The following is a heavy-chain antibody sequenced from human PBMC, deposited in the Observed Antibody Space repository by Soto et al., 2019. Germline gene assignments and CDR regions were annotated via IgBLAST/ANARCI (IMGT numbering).Heavy chain of an antibody. J-gene: IGHJ4*02. Sequence: QVQLVVSGGGLVKPGGSLRLSCAASGFTFSDYYMSWIRQAPGKGLEWVSYISSSSSYTNYADSVKGRFTISRDNAKNSLYLQMNSLRAEDTAVYYCARDHHRYSGYDYVDYWGQGTLVTVSS. V-gene: IGHV3-11*05. CDR2: ISSSSSYT. D-gene: IGHD5-12*01. CDR1: GFTFSDYY. CDR3: ARDHHRYSGYDYVDY.